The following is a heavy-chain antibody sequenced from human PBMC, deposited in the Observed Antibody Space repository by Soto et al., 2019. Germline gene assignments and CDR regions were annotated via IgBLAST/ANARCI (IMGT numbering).Heavy chain of an antibody. V-gene: IGHV4-39*01. J-gene: IGHJ4*02. Sequence: QLQLQESGPGLVKPSATLSLTCSVSGGSISTSSYFWGWIRQPPGKGLEWVGAVHYSGSANYRSSLQSRVTISVDTSQNQFSLRLRSVTAADTAVYYCARHRWGSGSYSGLLDFWGQGALVTVSS. CDR2: VHYSGSA. CDR1: GGSISTSSYF. CDR3: ARHRWGSGSYSGLLDF. D-gene: IGHD3-10*01.